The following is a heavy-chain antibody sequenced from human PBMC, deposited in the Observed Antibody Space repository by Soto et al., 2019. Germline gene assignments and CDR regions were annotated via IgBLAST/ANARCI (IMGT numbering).Heavy chain of an antibody. D-gene: IGHD2-21*01. J-gene: IGHJ6*02. CDR3: ARDRTTRGDSQYYYYGMDV. CDR2: VYYSGST. V-gene: IGHV4-61*01. Sequence: PSETLSLTCTVSGGSVSSGSYYWSWIRQPPGKGLEWIGYVYYSGSTKYNPSLRSRVTISVDTSKNQFSLKLSSVTAADTAVYYCARDRTTRGDSQYYYYGMDVWGQGTTVTVSS. CDR1: GGSVSSGSYY.